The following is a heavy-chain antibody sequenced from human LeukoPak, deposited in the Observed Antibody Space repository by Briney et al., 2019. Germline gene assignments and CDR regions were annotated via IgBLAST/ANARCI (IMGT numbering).Heavy chain of an antibody. Sequence: GGSLRLSCAASGFTFSSYAMHWVRQAPGKGLEWVAVISYDGSNKYYADSVKGRFTISRDNSKNTLYLQMNSLRAEDTAVYYCARDGPRAGGSGDYWGQGTLVTVSS. D-gene: IGHD3-16*01. CDR1: GFTFSSYA. CDR3: ARDGPRAGGSGDY. CDR2: ISYDGSNK. J-gene: IGHJ4*02. V-gene: IGHV3-30-3*01.